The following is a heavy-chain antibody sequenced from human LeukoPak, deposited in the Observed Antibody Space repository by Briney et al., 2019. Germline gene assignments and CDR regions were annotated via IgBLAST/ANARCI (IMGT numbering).Heavy chain of an antibody. D-gene: IGHD3-22*01. V-gene: IGHV4-59*08. J-gene: IGHJ3*02. Sequence: SETLSLTCIVSSGSIGSYYWSWIRQSPGKELEWIGYINHSGTTNYNPSLKSRVTISIDTSESYFSLKLTSVTAADAAVYYCVGAKKWLSFDMWGQGTMVSVSS. CDR2: INHSGTT. CDR3: VGAKKWLSFDM. CDR1: SGSIGSYY.